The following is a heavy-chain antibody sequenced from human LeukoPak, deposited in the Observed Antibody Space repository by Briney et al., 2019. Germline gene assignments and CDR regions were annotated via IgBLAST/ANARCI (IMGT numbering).Heavy chain of an antibody. CDR2: ISYDGSNK. V-gene: IGHV3-30-3*01. J-gene: IGHJ4*02. D-gene: IGHD6-13*01. Sequence: GGSLRLSCAASGFTFSSYAMHWVRQAPGKGLEWVAVISYDGSNKYYADSVKGRFTISRDNSKNTLYLQMNSLRAEDTAVYYCARGYAGRIAAAGTAPGPLDYWGQGTLITVSS. CDR3: ARGYAGRIAAAGTAPGPLDY. CDR1: GFTFSSYA.